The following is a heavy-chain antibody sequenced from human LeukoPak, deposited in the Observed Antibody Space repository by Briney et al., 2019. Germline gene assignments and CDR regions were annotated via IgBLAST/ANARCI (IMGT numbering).Heavy chain of an antibody. J-gene: IGHJ4*02. CDR1: VYTFTDYY. D-gene: IGHD3-22*01. Sequence: ASVKVSCKASVYTFTDYYIHWVRQAPGQGLEWMGWINPNSGGTKYAQNFQGRVTMTRDTSINTAYMDLSRLTSDDTAVYYCARGRGARYYDSSGLYYFDYWGQGTLVTVSS. CDR3: ARGRGARYYDSSGLYYFDY. V-gene: IGHV1-2*02. CDR2: INPNSGGT.